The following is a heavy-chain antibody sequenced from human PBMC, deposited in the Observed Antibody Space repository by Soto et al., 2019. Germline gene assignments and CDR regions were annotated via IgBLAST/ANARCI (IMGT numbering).Heavy chain of an antibody. CDR2: IYPGDSDT. D-gene: IGHD6-19*01. Sequence: PGESLKISCKGSGYSFTNYWIGWGRQMPGKGLEWMGIIYPGDSDTRYSPSFQGQVTISVDRSINTAYLRWSSLKASHTAMYYCAGILSSGWSSPFGCWGQGTLVTVSS. CDR3: AGILSSGWSSPFGC. J-gene: IGHJ4*02. CDR1: GYSFTNYW. V-gene: IGHV5-51*01.